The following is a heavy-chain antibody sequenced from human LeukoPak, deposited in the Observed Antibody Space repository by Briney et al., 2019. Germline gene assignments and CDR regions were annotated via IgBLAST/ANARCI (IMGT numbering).Heavy chain of an antibody. CDR1: GGTFSSYA. D-gene: IGHD6-13*01. Sequence: ASVKVSCKASGGTFSSYAISWVRQAPGQGLEWMGGIIPIFGTANYAQKFQGRVTITADKSTSTAYMELRSLRSDDTAVYYCAREYSSSWYNYYYMDVWGKGTTVTVSS. J-gene: IGHJ6*03. CDR3: AREYSSSWYNYYYMDV. V-gene: IGHV1-69*06. CDR2: IIPIFGTA.